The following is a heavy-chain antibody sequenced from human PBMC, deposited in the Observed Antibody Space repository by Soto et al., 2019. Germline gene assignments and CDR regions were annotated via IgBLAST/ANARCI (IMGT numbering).Heavy chain of an antibody. CDR2: ISTYDGNT. CDR1: GYTFFTYG. D-gene: IGHD6-6*01. CDR3: ARKSSSSSWFDP. Sequence: QVQLVQSGAEVKKPGASVKVSCKASGYTFFTYGITWVRQAPGQGLEWMGWISTYDGNTDYAQKLQGRVTMTTDTSTRTAYMELRSLRSDDTALYYCARKSSSSSWFDPWGQRTLVTVSS. J-gene: IGHJ5*02. V-gene: IGHV1-18*01.